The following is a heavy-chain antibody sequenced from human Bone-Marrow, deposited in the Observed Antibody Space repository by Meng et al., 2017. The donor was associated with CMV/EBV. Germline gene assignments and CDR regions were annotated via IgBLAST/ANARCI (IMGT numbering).Heavy chain of an antibody. CDR3: ARGIRRYCISTSCYTGYFQH. D-gene: IGHD2-2*02. Sequence: SETLSLTCAVYGGSFSGYYWSWIRQPPGKGLEWIGEINHSGSTNYNPSLKSRVTISVDTSKNQFSLKLISVTAADTTVYYCARGIRRYCISTSCYTGYFQHWGQGTLVTGSS. CDR1: GGSFSGYY. J-gene: IGHJ1*01. V-gene: IGHV4-34*01. CDR2: INHSGST.